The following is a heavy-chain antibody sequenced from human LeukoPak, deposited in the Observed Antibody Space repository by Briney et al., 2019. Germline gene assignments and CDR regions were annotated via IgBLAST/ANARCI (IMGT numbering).Heavy chain of an antibody. J-gene: IGHJ4*02. V-gene: IGHV3-74*01. CDR3: ARERTSGWDAFDF. D-gene: IGHD6-19*01. CDR2: INSAGSST. Sequence: GGSLRLSCAASGFTFSSFWMHWVRQAPGKGLVWVSRINSAGSSTSYADSVKGRFTISRDNAKNTLYLQMNSLRAEDTAVYYCARERTSGWDAFDFWGQGTLVTVSS. CDR1: GFTFSSFW.